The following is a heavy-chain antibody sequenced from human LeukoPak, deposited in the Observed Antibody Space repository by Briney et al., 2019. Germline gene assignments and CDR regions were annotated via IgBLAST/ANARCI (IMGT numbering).Heavy chain of an antibody. V-gene: IGHV3-23*01. D-gene: IGHD1-26*01. CDR1: GFTFSSYA. J-gene: IGHJ2*01. CDR3: AKDRTVGASYWYFDL. Sequence: PGGSLRLSCAASGFTFSSYAMSWVRQAPGKGLEWVLGISGGGDNTYYADSVKGRFTISRDSSKNTLFLHMNTLRAEDTAIYYCAKDRTVGASYWYFDLWGRGTLVTVSS. CDR2: ISGGGDNT.